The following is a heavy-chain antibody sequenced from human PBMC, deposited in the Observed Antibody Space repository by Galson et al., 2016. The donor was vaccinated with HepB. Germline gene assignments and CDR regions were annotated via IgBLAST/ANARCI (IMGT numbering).Heavy chain of an antibody. V-gene: IGHV3-33*01. J-gene: IGHJ6*02. CDR3: AREPGFGAYHYYGMDV. D-gene: IGHD3-10*01. CDR2: IWHDGSIK. Sequence: QAPGKGLEWVAVIWHDGSIKFYADSVKGRFTISRDNSKNTLDLQMNSLRAEETAVYYCAREPGFGAYHYYGMDVWGQGTTVTVSS.